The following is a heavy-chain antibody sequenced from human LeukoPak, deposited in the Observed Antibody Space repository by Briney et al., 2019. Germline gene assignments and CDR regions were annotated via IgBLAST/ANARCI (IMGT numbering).Heavy chain of an antibody. D-gene: IGHD6-19*01. J-gene: IGHJ3*02. Sequence: AAVKVSCKASGYTFTSYGISWVRQAPGQGLEWMGWISAYNGNTNYAQKLQGRVTMTTDTSTSTAYMELRSLRSDDTAVYYCARAAVAADAFDIWGQGTMVTVSS. CDR2: ISAYNGNT. V-gene: IGHV1-18*01. CDR3: ARAAVAADAFDI. CDR1: GYTFTSYG.